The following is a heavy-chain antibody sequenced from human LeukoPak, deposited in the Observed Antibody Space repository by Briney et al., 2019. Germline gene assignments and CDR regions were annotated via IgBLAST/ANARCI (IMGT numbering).Heavy chain of an antibody. CDR2: IYYSEST. V-gene: IGHV4-59*01. CDR1: GGSISSYY. J-gene: IGHJ6*03. CDR3: ARGPRYNWNYGWYMDV. Sequence: SETLSLTCTVSGGSISSYYWSWIRQPPGKGLEWIGYIYYSESTNYNPSLKSRVTISVDTSKNQFSLKLSPVTAADTAVYYCARGPRYNWNYGWYMDVWGKGTTVTVSS. D-gene: IGHD1-7*01.